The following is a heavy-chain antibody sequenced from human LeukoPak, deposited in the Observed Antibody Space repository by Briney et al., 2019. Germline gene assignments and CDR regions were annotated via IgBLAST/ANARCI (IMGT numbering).Heavy chain of an antibody. V-gene: IGHV3-7*01. D-gene: IGHD1-26*01. CDR3: ARTTSRNAFDI. CDR2: IKQDGSEK. CDR1: GFTFSSYW. J-gene: IGHJ3*02. Sequence: GGSLRLSCVASGFTFSSYWMHWVRQAPGKGLEWVANIKQDGSEKYYVDSVKGRFTISRDNAKNSLYLQMNSLRAEDTAVYYCARTTSRNAFDIWGQGTMVTVSS.